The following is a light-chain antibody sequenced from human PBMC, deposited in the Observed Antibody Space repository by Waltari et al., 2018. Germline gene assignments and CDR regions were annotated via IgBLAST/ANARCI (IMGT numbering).Light chain of an antibody. Sequence: QSALTQPRSVSGSPGQSVTISCTGTSRDVGGYNSVSWYQQDTGKAPKLLIFDVSERPSGVSDRFSGSKSGHTASLTISGLQAEDEAEYHCCSCAAGNTVIFGGGTKLTVV. CDR1: SRDVGGYNS. CDR2: DVS. CDR3: CSCAAGNTVI. J-gene: IGLJ2*01. V-gene: IGLV2-11*01.